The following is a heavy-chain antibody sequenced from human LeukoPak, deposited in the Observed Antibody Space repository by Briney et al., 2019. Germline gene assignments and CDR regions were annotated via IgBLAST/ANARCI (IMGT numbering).Heavy chain of an antibody. CDR3: TRRYYYGSGSLNYYYYMDV. CDR1: GFTFSGSA. Sequence: GGSLRLSCAASGFTFSGSAMHWVRQASGKGLEWVGRIRSKANSYATAYAASVKGRFTISRDDSKNTAYLQMNSLKTEDTAVYYCTRRYYYGSGSLNYYYYMDVWGKGTTVTVSS. CDR2: IRSKANSYAT. V-gene: IGHV3-73*01. D-gene: IGHD3-10*01. J-gene: IGHJ6*03.